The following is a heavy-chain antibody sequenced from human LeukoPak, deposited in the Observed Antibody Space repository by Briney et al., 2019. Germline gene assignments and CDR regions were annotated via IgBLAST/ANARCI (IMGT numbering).Heavy chain of an antibody. CDR2: INPSGGST. V-gene: IGHV1-46*01. J-gene: IGHJ4*02. CDR1: GYTFTSYY. D-gene: IGHD3-10*01. CDR3: ATLWFGELPLDY. Sequence: ASVKVSCKASGYTFTSYYMHWVRQAPGQGLEWMGIINPSGGSTSYAQKFQGRVTMTRDTSTSTVYMELSSLRSEDTAVYYCATLWFGELPLDYWGQGTLVTVSP.